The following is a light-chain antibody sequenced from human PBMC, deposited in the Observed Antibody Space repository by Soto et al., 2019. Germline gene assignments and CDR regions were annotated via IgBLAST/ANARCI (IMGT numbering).Light chain of an antibody. Sequence: DIVMTQSPDSLAVSLGERATINCKSSQSVLYSSDNKNYLAWYQQKPGQPPKLLVYWASTRESGVPDRFSGSGSGTDITLTISSLQAEDVAVYYCQQYYSVPFSFGPGTKVDIK. V-gene: IGKV4-1*01. J-gene: IGKJ3*01. CDR1: QSVLYSSDNKNY. CDR3: QQYYSVPFS. CDR2: WAS.